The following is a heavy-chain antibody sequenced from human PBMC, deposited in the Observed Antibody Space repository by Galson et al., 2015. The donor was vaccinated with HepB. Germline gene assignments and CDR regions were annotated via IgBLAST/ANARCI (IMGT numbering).Heavy chain of an antibody. D-gene: IGHD6-19*01. V-gene: IGHV6-1*01. CDR1: GDSVSSNSAA. CDR3: AGVGYSSGWYTWFDP. CDR2: TYYRSKWYN. J-gene: IGHJ5*02. Sequence: CAISGDSVSSNSAAWNWIRRSPSRGLEWLGRTYYRSKWYNDYAISVKSRITINPDTSKNQVSLQLNSVTPEDTAVYYCAGVGYSSGWYTWFDPWGQGTLVTVSS.